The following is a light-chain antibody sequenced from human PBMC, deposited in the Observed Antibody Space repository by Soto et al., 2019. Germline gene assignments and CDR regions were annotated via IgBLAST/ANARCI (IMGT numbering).Light chain of an antibody. CDR2: GNS. Sequence: QSVLTQPPSVSGAPGQRVTISCTGSSSNIGAGYDVHWYQQLPGTAPKLLIYGNSNRPSGVPDRFSGSKSGTSASLAITGLQAEDDADYYCQSYDGSLSGVVFGGGTKLTVL. CDR3: QSYDGSLSGVV. CDR1: SSNIGAGYD. V-gene: IGLV1-40*01. J-gene: IGLJ2*01.